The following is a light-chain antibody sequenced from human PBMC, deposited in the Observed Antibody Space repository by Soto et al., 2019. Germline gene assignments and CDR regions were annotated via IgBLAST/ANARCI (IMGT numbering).Light chain of an antibody. CDR3: QQGHSFPLT. J-gene: IGKJ4*01. CDR2: SAS. CDR1: QGISSW. V-gene: IGKV1-12*01. Sequence: DIQMTQSPSSVSASVGDRVTITRRASQGISSWLAWHQQKPGKAPKLLIYSASSLQSGVPSRFSGSGSGTDFTLTISSLQPEDFATYYCQQGHSFPLTFGGGTKVDSK.